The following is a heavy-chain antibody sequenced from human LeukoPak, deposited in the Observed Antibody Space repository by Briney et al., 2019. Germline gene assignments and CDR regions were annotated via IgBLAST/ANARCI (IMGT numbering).Heavy chain of an antibody. Sequence: MIWVPQSPGKGLEWVANIKQEGRDKYYVDSVKGGFTISRDNAKNSLSLQMNSLRAEDTAVYYCARDGDIVVVPAPFDYWGQGTLVTVSS. D-gene: IGHD2-2*01. V-gene: IGHV3-7*01. CDR3: ARDGDIVVVPAPFDY. J-gene: IGHJ4*02. CDR2: IKQEGRDK.